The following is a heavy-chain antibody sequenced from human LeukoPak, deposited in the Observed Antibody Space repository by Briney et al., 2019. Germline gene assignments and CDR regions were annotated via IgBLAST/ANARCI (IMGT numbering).Heavy chain of an antibody. D-gene: IGHD3-22*01. V-gene: IGHV3-53*01. CDR1: GFTVSSNY. Sequence: GGSLRLSCAASGFTVSSNYMSWVRQAPGKGLEWVSVIYSGGSTYYADSVKGRFTISRHNSKNTLYLQMNSLRAENTAVYYCARAGGGPYYYDSSGYYRFDAFDIWGQGTMVTVSS. J-gene: IGHJ3*02. CDR2: IYSGGST. CDR3: ARAGGGPYYYDSSGYYRFDAFDI.